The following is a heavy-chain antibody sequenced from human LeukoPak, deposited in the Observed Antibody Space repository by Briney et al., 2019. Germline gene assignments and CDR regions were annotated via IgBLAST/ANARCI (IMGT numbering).Heavy chain of an antibody. CDR1: GYTFTGYY. J-gene: IGHJ3*02. V-gene: IGHV1-2*06. Sequence: ASVKVSCKASGYTFTGYYMHWVRQAPGQGLEWMGRINPNSGGTNYAQKFQGRVTMTRDTSISTAYMELSSLRSEDTAVYYCARRIAVAGFTAFDIWGQGTMVTVSS. CDR2: INPNSGGT. D-gene: IGHD6-19*01. CDR3: ARRIAVAGFTAFDI.